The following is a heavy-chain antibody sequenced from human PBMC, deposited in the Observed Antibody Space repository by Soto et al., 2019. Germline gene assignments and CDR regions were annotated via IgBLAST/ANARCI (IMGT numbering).Heavy chain of an antibody. Sequence: QVQLVQSGAEVKDPGDSVRVSCEASGYTFTAYHIHWVRQAPGQGLEWMGWINPKFGDTTYAHDFQGGDSMPRDMSISTVYMELRRMTSDDTAIYCCARNMDYYCGRGSGNGHGVWGQGTTVTVSS. CDR1: GYTFTAYH. D-gene: IGHD2-21*01. CDR2: INPKFGDT. V-gene: IGHV1-2*02. J-gene: IGHJ6*02. CDR3: ARNMDYYCGRGSGNGHGV.